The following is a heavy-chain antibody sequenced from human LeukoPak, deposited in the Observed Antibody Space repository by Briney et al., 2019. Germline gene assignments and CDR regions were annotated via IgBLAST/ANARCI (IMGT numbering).Heavy chain of an antibody. Sequence: SGPALVKPTQTLTLTCTFSGFSLSTSGMRVSWIRQPPGKALEWLARIDWDDDKFYNSTLETRITISKDPSKNQVVLTMTNMDPVDTATYYCARLKYGNNYFDYWGQGILVTVSS. CDR3: ARLKYGNNYFDY. CDR2: IDWDDDK. J-gene: IGHJ4*02. D-gene: IGHD2/OR15-2a*01. CDR1: GFSLSTSGMR. V-gene: IGHV2-70*04.